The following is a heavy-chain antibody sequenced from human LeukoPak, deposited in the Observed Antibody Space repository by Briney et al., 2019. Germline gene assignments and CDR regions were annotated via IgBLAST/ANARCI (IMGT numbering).Heavy chain of an antibody. Sequence: PSETLSLTCAVYGGSFSGYYWSWIRQPPGKGLEWIGEINHSGSTNYNPSLKSRVTISVDTSKNQFSLKLSSVTAADTAVYYCARGRPHGNNLLWFGELFPQGAFDIWGQGTMVTVSS. J-gene: IGHJ3*02. CDR1: GGSFSGYY. CDR3: ARGRPHGNNLLWFGELFPQGAFDI. D-gene: IGHD3-10*01. CDR2: INHSGST. V-gene: IGHV4-34*01.